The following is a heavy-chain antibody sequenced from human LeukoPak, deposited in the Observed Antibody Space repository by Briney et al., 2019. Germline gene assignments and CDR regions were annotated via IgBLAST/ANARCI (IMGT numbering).Heavy chain of an antibody. Sequence: PSETLSLTCTVSGGSISSYYWSSIRQPPGKGREWVGYIYYSGSTNYNPSLKRRVTISVDTSKTQFSLKLSSVTAADPSVYYCARDPAALGWFDPWGQGTLVTVSS. CDR3: ARDPAALGWFDP. D-gene: IGHD3-10*01. CDR1: GGSISSYY. V-gene: IGHV4-59*01. CDR2: IYYSGST. J-gene: IGHJ5*02.